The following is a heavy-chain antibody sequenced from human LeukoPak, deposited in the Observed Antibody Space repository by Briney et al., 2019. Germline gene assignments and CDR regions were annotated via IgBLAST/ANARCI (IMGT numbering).Heavy chain of an antibody. Sequence: GGSLRLSCAASGFTFSGSGMHWVRQAPGKGLEWVACIRYHGSDKFYADSVKGRFTISRDNSKNTLYLQMNSLRPEDTSVYYCARSPTSWYFDYWGQGTLVTVSS. CDR3: ARSPTSWYFDY. D-gene: IGHD2-2*01. V-gene: IGHV3-30*02. CDR2: IRYHGSDK. J-gene: IGHJ4*02. CDR1: GFTFSGSG.